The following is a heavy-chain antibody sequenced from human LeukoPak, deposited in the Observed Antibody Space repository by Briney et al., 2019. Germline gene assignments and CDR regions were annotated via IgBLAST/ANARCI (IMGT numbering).Heavy chain of an antibody. CDR3: ARYITMVRGAGFDP. J-gene: IGHJ5*02. CDR2: IYYSGST. CDR1: GGSISSYY. D-gene: IGHD3-10*01. V-gene: IGHV4-59*01. Sequence: SETLSLTCTVSGGSISSYYWSWIRQPPGKGLEWIGYIYYSGSTNYNPSLKSRVTISVYTSKNQFSLKLSSVTAADTAVYYCARYITMVRGAGFDPWGQGTLVTVSS.